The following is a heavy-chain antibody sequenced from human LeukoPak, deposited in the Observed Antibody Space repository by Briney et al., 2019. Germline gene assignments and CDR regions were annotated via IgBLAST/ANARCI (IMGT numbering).Heavy chain of an antibody. CDR1: GFTFSSYA. CDR2: IIPIFGTA. V-gene: IGHV1-69*05. Sequence: GGSLRLSCAASGFTFSSYAISWVRQAPGQGLEWMGRIIPIFGTANYAQKFQGRVTITTDESTSTAYMELSSLRSEDTAVYYCARERRETGDPWFDYWGQGTLVTVSS. J-gene: IGHJ4*02. CDR3: ARERRETGDPWFDY. D-gene: IGHD7-27*01.